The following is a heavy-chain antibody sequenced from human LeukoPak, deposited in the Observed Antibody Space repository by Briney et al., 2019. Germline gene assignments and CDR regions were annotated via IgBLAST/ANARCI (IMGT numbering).Heavy chain of an antibody. CDR1: GDSFSSHY. Sequence: SETLSLTCTVSGDSFSSHYWSWIRQPPGKGLEWIGYICPGGNTNYNPSLKSRVIISVDKSKNQFSLKLSSVTAADTAVYYCARQLGSSAFDYWGQGTLVTVSS. J-gene: IGHJ4*02. V-gene: IGHV4-4*09. CDR3: ARQLGSSAFDY. CDR2: ICPGGNT. D-gene: IGHD6-6*01.